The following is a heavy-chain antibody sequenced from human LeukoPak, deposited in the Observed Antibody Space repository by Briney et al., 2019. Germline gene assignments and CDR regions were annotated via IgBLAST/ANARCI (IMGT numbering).Heavy chain of an antibody. D-gene: IGHD2-21*01. J-gene: IGHJ4*02. Sequence: QVQLQESGPGLVKPSQTLSLTCTVSGGSISGVGYYWNWIRQHSGKGLEWIGYIYYSGNTYYNPSLKSRVTISSDTSKNQFSLKLSSVTAADTAVYYCARDAAYFFLWGQGTLVTVSS. V-gene: IGHV4-31*03. CDR1: GGSISGVGYY. CDR2: IYYSGNT. CDR3: ARDAAYFFL.